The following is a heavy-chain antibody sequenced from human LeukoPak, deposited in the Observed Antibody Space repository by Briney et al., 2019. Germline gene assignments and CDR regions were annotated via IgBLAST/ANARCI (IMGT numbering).Heavy chain of an antibody. J-gene: IGHJ6*02. Sequence: GGSLRLSCTASGFTFGDYAMSWVRQAPGKGLEWVGFIRSKAYGGTTEYAASVKGRFTISRDDSKSIAYLQLNSLKIEDTAVYYCSRLYNKKKQLVQGNYYYGMDVWGQGTTVTVSS. CDR3: SRLYNKKKQLVQGNYYYGMDV. CDR2: IRSKAYGGTT. D-gene: IGHD6-13*01. V-gene: IGHV3-49*04. CDR1: GFTFGDYA.